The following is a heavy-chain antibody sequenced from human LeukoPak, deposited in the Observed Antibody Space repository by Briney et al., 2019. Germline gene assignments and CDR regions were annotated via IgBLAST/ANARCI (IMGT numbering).Heavy chain of an antibody. CDR2: IYYSGST. CDR3: AREYLVRGVTPLNWFDP. D-gene: IGHD3-10*01. CDR1: GGSISSYY. J-gene: IGHJ5*02. Sequence: SETLSLTCTVSGGSISSYYWSWIRQPPGKGLEWIGYIYYSGSTNYNPSLKSRVTISVDTSKNQFSLKLSSVTAADTAVYYCAREYLVRGVTPLNWFDPWGQGTLVTVSS. V-gene: IGHV4-59*01.